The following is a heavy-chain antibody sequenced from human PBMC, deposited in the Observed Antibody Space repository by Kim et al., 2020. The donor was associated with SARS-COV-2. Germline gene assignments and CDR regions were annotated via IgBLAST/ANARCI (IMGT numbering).Heavy chain of an antibody. D-gene: IGHD3-3*01. J-gene: IGHJ4*02. V-gene: IGHV3-49*02. CDR3: TRTYYDFWSGYYFDY. Sequence: SVKGKYTISRNDSKSNAYLQMNSLKTEDTAVYYCTRTYYDFWSGYYFDYWGQGTLVTVSS.